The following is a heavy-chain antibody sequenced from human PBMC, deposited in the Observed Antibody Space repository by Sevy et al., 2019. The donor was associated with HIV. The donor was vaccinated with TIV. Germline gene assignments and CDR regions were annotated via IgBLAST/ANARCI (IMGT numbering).Heavy chain of an antibody. D-gene: IGHD3-10*01. V-gene: IGHV3-7*01. Sequence: GGSLRLSCEVSGFNFRGYWMSWVRQAPGKGLEWVANIKHDGSEQYYLDSVKGRFTVSRDNGKNSLYLQMTSLRVDDAAVYYCARERQEEDKSGAKFDYWGRGTLVTVSS. CDR1: GFNFRGYW. CDR3: ARERQEEDKSGAKFDY. J-gene: IGHJ4*02. CDR2: IKHDGSEQ.